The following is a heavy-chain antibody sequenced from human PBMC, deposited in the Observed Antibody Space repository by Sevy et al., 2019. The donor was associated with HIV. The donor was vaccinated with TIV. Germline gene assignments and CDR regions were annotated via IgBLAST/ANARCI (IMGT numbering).Heavy chain of an antibody. CDR2: ISAYNGNT. CDR1: GYTFTSYG. J-gene: IGHJ4*02. V-gene: IGHV1-18*01. Sequence: ASVKVSCKASGYTFTSYGISWVRQAPGQGLEWMGWISAYNGNTNYAQKLQGRITMTTDTSTSTAYMELRSLRSDDTAVYYCARDLRAGVAAAAEVGYDYWGQGTLVTVSS. CDR3: ARDLRAGVAAAAEVGYDY. D-gene: IGHD6-13*01.